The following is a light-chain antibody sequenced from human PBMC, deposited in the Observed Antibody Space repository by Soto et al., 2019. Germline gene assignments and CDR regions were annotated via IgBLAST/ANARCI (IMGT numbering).Light chain of an antibody. J-gene: IGLJ2*01. CDR3: TSCARSKDPCVV. Sequence: QSALTQPPSASGSPGQSVTISCTGTSTDIGGYNFVSWYQQQPGKAPTLLIYEVYKRPSGVPDRFSGSKSGNTASLTVSGLQGEDEADYYCTSCARSKDPCVVFGGGTKVTVL. V-gene: IGLV2-8*01. CDR2: EVY. CDR1: STDIGGYNF.